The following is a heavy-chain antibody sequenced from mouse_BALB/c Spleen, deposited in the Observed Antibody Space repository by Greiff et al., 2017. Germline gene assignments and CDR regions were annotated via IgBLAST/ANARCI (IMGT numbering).Heavy chain of an antibody. D-gene: IGHD1-1*01. CDR3: ARPIFTTEESWAMDC. Sequence: QVQVKHSGAELVKPGASVKLSCKASGYTFTSYDINWVRQRPEQGLEWIGWIFPGDGSTKYNDKFKGKATLSTDTSSSTAYMQLSRLTSADSAVYFCARPIFTTEESWAMDCWGQGTSGTVSS. CDR2: IFPGDGST. J-gene: IGHJ4*01. CDR1: GYTFTSYD. V-gene: IGHV1-85*01.